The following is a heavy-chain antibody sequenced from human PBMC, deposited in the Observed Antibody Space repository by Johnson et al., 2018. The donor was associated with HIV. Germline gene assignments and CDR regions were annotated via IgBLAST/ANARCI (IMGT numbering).Heavy chain of an antibody. CDR1: GFTFSYYS. CDR3: AKDRVLGNPDDAFEM. J-gene: IGHJ3*02. V-gene: IGHV3-33*06. Sequence: QVQLVESGGGVVQPGTSLILSCAASGFTFSYYSMHWVRQAPGKGLEWVAVIWYDGTNKYYADSVKGRFSISRDNSKNTLYLQMNSLRAEDTAVYYCAKDRVLGNPDDAFEMWGQGTMVTVSS. D-gene: IGHD7-27*01. CDR2: IWYDGTNK.